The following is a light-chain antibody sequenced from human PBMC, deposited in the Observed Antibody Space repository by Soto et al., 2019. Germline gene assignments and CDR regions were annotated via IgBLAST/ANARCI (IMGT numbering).Light chain of an antibody. J-gene: IGKJ1*01. CDR3: QKYDSSVWT. Sequence: DIVLTQSPGTLSLSPGERATLSCRASQSVSSTSLAWYQQKPGQAPRLLMYGVSSRATGIPDRFSGSGSGTDFTLTINRLEPEDFAVYFCQKYDSSVWTFGQGTKVEIK. V-gene: IGKV3-20*01. CDR2: GVS. CDR1: QSVSSTS.